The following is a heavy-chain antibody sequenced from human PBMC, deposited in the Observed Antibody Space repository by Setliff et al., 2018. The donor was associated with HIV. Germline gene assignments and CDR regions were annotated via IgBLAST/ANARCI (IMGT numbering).Heavy chain of an antibody. J-gene: IGHJ4*02. D-gene: IGHD2-21*01. Sequence: SETLSLTCTVSGGSISSHYWSWIRQPPGKGLEWIGSIYYSGITNYNPTLKSRVTISTDTSKNQFSLRLNSVTAAATAVYYCARVRLRAPPSIFDYWGQGALVTVSS. V-gene: IGHV4-59*11. CDR1: GGSISSHY. CDR3: ARVRLRAPPSIFDY. CDR2: IYYSGIT.